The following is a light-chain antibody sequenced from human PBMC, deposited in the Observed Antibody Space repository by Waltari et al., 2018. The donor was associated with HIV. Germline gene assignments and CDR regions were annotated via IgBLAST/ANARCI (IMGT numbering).Light chain of an antibody. Sequence: ELVMTQSPATLSSSPGERVTVSCRASQSVSSYLSWYQQKPGHAPRLLIYGASTRATGIPARFSGSGSGTEFTLTISNLQSEDFAVYYCQQYNNWPPWTFGQGTKVEIK. J-gene: IGKJ1*01. V-gene: IGKV3-15*01. CDR3: QQYNNWPPWT. CDR1: QSVSSY. CDR2: GAS.